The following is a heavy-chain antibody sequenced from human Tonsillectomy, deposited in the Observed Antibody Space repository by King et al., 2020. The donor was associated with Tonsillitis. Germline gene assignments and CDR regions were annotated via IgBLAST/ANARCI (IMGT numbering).Heavy chain of an antibody. CDR3: ARGRWELLWGDA. Sequence: VQLVESGGGLVQPGGSLILSCAASGFTFSDYWMHWVRQVPGKGLEWVSRIKSDGSSTTYADSVKGRFTISRDNAKSTVYLQMNSLRAEDTAVYYCARGRWELLWGDAWGQGTLVTVSS. CDR2: IKSDGSST. J-gene: IGHJ5*02. V-gene: IGHV3-74*01. D-gene: IGHD1-26*01. CDR1: GFTFSDYW.